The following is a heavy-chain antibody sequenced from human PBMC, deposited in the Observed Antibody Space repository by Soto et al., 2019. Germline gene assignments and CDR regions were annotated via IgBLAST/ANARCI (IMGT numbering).Heavy chain of an antibody. J-gene: IGHJ4*02. Sequence: ASVKVSCKASGYTFTSYAMHWVRQAPGQRLEWMGWINAGNGNTKYSRKFQGRVTITRDTSASTAYMELSSLRSEDTAVYYCARPGRYSSGWSSFDYWGQGTLVTVSS. D-gene: IGHD6-19*01. CDR2: INAGNGNT. V-gene: IGHV1-3*01. CDR1: GYTFTSYA. CDR3: ARPGRYSSGWSSFDY.